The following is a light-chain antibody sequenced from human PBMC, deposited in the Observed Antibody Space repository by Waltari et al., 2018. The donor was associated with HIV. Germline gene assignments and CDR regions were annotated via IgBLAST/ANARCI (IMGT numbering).Light chain of an antibody. CDR1: SFDIYGYNF. V-gene: IGLV2-14*01. Sequence: QSALTQPASVSGSPGQSITISCTGTSFDIYGYNFVSWFQHHPGKDPKVIIYEVSNRPSGVSSRFSGSKSGNTASLTISGLQPEDEAEYFCISYISSSSPVFGGGTKLTVL. J-gene: IGLJ3*02. CDR2: EVS. CDR3: ISYISSSSPV.